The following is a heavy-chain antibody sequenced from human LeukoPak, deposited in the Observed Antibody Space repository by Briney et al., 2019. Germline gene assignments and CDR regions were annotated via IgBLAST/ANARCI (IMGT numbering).Heavy chain of an antibody. CDR3: ARASTYCGGDCYPGFDY. V-gene: IGHV4-59*01. CDR1: GGSISSYY. D-gene: IGHD2-21*01. Sequence: PSETLSLTCTVSGGSISSYYWSWIRQPPGKGLEWIGYIYYSGSTNYNPSLKSRVTISVDTSKNQFSLKLSSVTAADTAVYYCARASTYCGGDCYPGFDYWGQGTLVTVSS. CDR2: IYYSGST. J-gene: IGHJ4*02.